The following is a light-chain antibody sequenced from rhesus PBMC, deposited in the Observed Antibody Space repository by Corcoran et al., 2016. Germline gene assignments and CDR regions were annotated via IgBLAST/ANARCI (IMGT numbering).Light chain of an antibody. CDR3: LQSSNWPLT. J-gene: IGKJ4*01. CDR1: QSVSSY. V-gene: IGKV3-24*04. Sequence: EIVMAQSPAALALSPGERATLSCRASQSVSSYLAWYQQKPGQAPRLLIYGASSRATGIPDRFSGSGYGTEFTLTISSLEPEDVGVYFCLQSSNWPLTFGGGTKVEIK. CDR2: GAS.